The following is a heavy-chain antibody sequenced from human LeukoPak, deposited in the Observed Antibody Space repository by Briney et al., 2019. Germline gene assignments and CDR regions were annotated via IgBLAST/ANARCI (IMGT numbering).Heavy chain of an antibody. CDR3: ARVVFWSGYYGTYYFDY. CDR2: IYHSGST. V-gene: IGHV4-4*02. J-gene: IGHJ4*02. D-gene: IGHD3-3*01. Sequence: SGTLSLTCDVSGGSMSSSNWWSWVRQPPGKGLEWIGEIYHSGSTNYNPSLKSRVTISVDTSKNQFSLKLSSVTAADTAVYYCARVVFWSGYYGTYYFDYWGQGTLVTVSS. CDR1: GGSMSSSNW.